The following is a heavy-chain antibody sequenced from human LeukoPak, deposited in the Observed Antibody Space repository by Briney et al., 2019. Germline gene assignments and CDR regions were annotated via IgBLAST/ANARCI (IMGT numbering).Heavy chain of an antibody. J-gene: IGHJ4*02. CDR1: GGSFSDYY. D-gene: IGHD3-3*01. V-gene: IGHV4-34*01. CDR3: ARGRALRFLEWFTSDY. Sequence: SETLSLTCAVYGGSFSDYYWSWIRQPPGKGLEWIGEINHSGSTNYNPSLKSRVTISVDTSKNQFSLKLSSVTAADTAVYYCARGRALRFLEWFTSDYWGQGTLVTVSS. CDR2: INHSGST.